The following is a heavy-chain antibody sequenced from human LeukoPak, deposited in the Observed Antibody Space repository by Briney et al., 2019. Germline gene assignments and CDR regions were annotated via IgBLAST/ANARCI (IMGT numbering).Heavy chain of an antibody. J-gene: IGHJ4*02. CDR2: IIPIFGTA. CDR1: GGTFSSYA. Sequence: SVKVSCKASGGTFSSYAISWVRQAPGQGLEWMGGIIPIFGTANYAQKFQGRVTITADESTSTAYMELSSLRSEDAAVYYCARGSPLGVVVAAITYYFDYWGQGTLVTVSS. V-gene: IGHV1-69*13. D-gene: IGHD2-15*01. CDR3: ARGSPLGVVVAAITYYFDY.